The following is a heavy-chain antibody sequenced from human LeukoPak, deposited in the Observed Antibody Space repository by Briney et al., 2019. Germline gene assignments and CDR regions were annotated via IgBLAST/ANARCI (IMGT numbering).Heavy chain of an antibody. J-gene: IGHJ4*02. CDR1: GDTFSSYT. CDR3: ARAYMTATRHFDY. Sequence: ASVKVSCKASGDTFSSYTISWVRRAPGQGLGWMGGIIPIFGSANYAQKFQGRVTITADESTSTAYMELSSLRSEDTAMYYCARAYMTATRHFDYWGQGTLVTVSS. V-gene: IGHV1-69*13. D-gene: IGHD2-21*02. CDR2: IIPIFGSA.